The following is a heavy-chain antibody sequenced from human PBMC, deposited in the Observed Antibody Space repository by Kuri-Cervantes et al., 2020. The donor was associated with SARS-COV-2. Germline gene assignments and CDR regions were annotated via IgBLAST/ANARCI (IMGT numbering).Heavy chain of an antibody. D-gene: IGHD4-23*01. V-gene: IGHV4-4*02. Sequence: GSLRLSCAVSGGSISSSNWWSWVRQPPGKGLEWIGEIYHSGGTNYNPSLKSRVTISVDKSKNQFSLKLSSVTAADTAVYYCARDPPHGTDYGGSMDVWGQGTTVTVSS. CDR1: GGSISSSNW. CDR2: IYHSGGT. CDR3: ARDPPHGTDYGGSMDV. J-gene: IGHJ6*02.